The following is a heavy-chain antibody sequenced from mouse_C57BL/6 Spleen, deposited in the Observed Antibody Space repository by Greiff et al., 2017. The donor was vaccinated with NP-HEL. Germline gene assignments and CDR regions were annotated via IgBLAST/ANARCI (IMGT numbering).Heavy chain of an antibody. Sequence: EVKVVESGGGLVQPGGSLKLSCAASGFTFSDYYMYWVRQTPEKRLEWVAYISNGGGSTYYPDTVKGRFTISRDNAKNTLYLQMSRLKSEDTAMYYCARQGYGSRGWYFDVWGTGTTVTVSS. D-gene: IGHD1-1*01. CDR2: ISNGGGST. CDR1: GFTFSDYY. J-gene: IGHJ1*03. V-gene: IGHV5-12*01. CDR3: ARQGYGSRGWYFDV.